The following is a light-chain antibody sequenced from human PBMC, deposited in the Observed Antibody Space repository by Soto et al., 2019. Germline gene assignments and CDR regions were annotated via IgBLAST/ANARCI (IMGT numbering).Light chain of an antibody. J-gene: IGKJ2*01. CDR2: KAS. V-gene: IGKV1-5*03. CDR1: QTVISW. Sequence: DVQMTQSPSTLSASLGDTVTMTCRASQTVISWLAWYQQKPGNAPKLLLYKASILETGVPSRVSGGGSGTDFTLTISGLQPDDVATYYCQQYGSYPKTFGQGT. CDR3: QQYGSYPKT.